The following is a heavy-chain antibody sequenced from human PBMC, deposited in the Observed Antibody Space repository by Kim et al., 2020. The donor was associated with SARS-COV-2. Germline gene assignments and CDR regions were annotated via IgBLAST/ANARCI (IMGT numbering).Heavy chain of an antibody. CDR2: ISDSGGRT. V-gene: IGHV3-23*01. CDR3: DASDY. J-gene: IGHJ4*02. CDR1: GFTFSNYA. Sequence: GGSLRLSCAASGFTFSNYAMGCVRQAPGKGLEWVSTISDSGGRTHYADSVRGRFTISRDNSKKTLYLQMNSLRAEDTAIYYCDASDYWGQGTLVTVSS.